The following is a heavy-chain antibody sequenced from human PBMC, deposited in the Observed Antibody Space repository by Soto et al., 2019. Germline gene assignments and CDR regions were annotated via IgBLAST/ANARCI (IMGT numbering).Heavy chain of an antibody. CDR2: ISYDGSNK. Sequence: GGSLRLSCAASGFTFSSYGMHWVRQAPGKGLEWVAVISYDGSNKYYADSVKGRFTISRDNSKNTLYLQMNSLRAEDTAVYYCAKDLQLVFDYWGQGTLVTVSP. CDR1: GFTFSSYG. J-gene: IGHJ4*02. V-gene: IGHV3-30*18. CDR3: AKDLQLVFDY. D-gene: IGHD6-6*01.